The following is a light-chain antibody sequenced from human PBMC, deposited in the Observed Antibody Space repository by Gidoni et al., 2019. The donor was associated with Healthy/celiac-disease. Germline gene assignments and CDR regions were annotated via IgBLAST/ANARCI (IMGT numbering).Light chain of an antibody. J-gene: IGLJ2*01. CDR1: SLRSYY. Sequence: SSELTQDPAVSVALGQTVRITCQGDSLRSYYASWYQQKPGQAPILVIYGKNNRPSGIPDRFPGPSSGKTASFTITGAQAEDEADYYCKPRDSRCNHPGVFGGGTKLT. CDR3: KPRDSRCNHPGV. CDR2: GKN. V-gene: IGLV3-19*01.